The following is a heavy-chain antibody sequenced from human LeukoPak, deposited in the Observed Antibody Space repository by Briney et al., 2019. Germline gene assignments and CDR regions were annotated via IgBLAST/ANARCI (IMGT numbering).Heavy chain of an antibody. Sequence: GGSLRLSCAASGFTFSSYAMSWVRQAPGKGLEWVSAISGSGGSTYYADSVKGRFTISRDNSKNTLYLQMNSLRAEDTAVYYCATNWWAMVRGVIGDYWGQGTLVTVSS. J-gene: IGHJ4*02. V-gene: IGHV3-23*01. CDR2: ISGSGGST. CDR3: ATNWWAMVRGVIGDY. D-gene: IGHD3-10*01. CDR1: GFTFSSYA.